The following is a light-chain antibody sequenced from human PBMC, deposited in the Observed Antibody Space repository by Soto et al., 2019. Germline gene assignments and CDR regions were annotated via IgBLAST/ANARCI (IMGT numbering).Light chain of an antibody. Sequence: DIQMTQSPSTLPASVGDRVTITCRASQTISSWLAWYQQKPGKAPKLLIYAASSLQSGVPLRFSGSGSGTTFILTISSLQPEDFATYFCQQTHAVPRTFGQGTKVDI. V-gene: IGKV1-5*01. CDR2: AAS. CDR3: QQTHAVPRT. J-gene: IGKJ1*01. CDR1: QTISSW.